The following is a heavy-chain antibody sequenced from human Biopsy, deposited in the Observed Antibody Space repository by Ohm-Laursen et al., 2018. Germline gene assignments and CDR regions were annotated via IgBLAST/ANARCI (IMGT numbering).Heavy chain of an antibody. CDR3: ATKLTGYFHH. D-gene: IGHD3-9*01. J-gene: IGHJ1*01. V-gene: IGHV1-69*06. Sequence: SVKVSCKAPGGTFSNYGVNWVRQAPGQGLEWLGGNIPILGTGNYAQKFQGRVTVAADTSTSTATMELRSLRSDDTAVYYCATKLTGYFHHWGQGILVIVSS. CDR1: GGTFSNYG. CDR2: NIPILGTG.